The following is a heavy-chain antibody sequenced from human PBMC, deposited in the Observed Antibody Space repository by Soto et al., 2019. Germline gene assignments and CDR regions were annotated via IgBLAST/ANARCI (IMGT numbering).Heavy chain of an antibody. V-gene: IGHV4-39*01. D-gene: IGHD2-15*01. CDR3: AIHPGYCSGGSCNGQYTLDV. Sequence: ETLSLTCSVSGGSISSNSYSWGWIRQPPGKGLEWIGTLYSNRDTYYTPSLKSRVTISADTSQNQFSLDLTSVTASDTAVYFCAIHPGYCSGGSCNGQYTLDVWGQGTTVTVSS. CDR1: GGSISSNSYS. CDR2: LYSNRDT. J-gene: IGHJ6*02.